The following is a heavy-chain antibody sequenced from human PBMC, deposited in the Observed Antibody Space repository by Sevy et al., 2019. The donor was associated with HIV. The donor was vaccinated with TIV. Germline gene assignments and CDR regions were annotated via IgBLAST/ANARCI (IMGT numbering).Heavy chain of an antibody. J-gene: IGHJ3*02. CDR1: GGSISSYY. CDR3: ARSEAGAFDI. CDR2: IYYSGST. Sequence: SETLSLTCTVSGGSISSYYWSWIRQPPGKELGRIGYIYYSGSTNYNPSLKSRVTISVDTSKNQFSLKLSSVTAADTAVYYCARSEAGAFDIWGQGTMVTVSS. V-gene: IGHV4-59*01.